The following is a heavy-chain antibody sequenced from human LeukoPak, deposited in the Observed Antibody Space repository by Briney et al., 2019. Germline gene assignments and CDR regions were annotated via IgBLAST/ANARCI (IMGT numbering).Heavy chain of an antibody. CDR3: ARDRDCGSSRCPQVPDY. Sequence: GGSLRLSCAASGFTFSSYNMNWVRQAPGKGLEWVSYISSSSSPIYYADSVKGRFTISRDNAKNSLFLQMNSLRDEDTAVYYCARDRDCGSSRCPQVPDYWGQGTLVTVSS. CDR1: GFTFSSYN. V-gene: IGHV3-48*02. J-gene: IGHJ4*02. CDR2: ISSSSSPI. D-gene: IGHD2-2*01.